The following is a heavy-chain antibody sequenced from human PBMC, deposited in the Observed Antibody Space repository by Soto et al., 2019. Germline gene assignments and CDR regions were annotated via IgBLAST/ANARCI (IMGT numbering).Heavy chain of an antibody. CDR3: ARYSSRATYSYGYAGEKYYYYGMDV. D-gene: IGHD5-18*01. CDR1: GYTFTNYG. CDR2: ISGYKGNT. Sequence: QVQLVQSGAEVKKPGASVKVSCKASGYTFTNYGFSWVRQAPGQELEWMGWISGYKGNTTYAQKLQGRVTMTTDTSTSTALMELSSLRSDDTGLYYCARYSSRATYSYGYAGEKYYYYGMDVWGHGTTVIVSS. V-gene: IGHV1-18*04. J-gene: IGHJ6*02.